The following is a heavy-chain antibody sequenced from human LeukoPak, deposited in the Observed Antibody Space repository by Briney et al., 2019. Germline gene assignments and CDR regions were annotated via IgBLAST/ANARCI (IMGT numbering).Heavy chain of an antibody. V-gene: IGHV1-18*01. CDR1: GGTFSSYA. CDR2: ISADNGDI. CDR3: ARDDGGFGELRY. D-gene: IGHD3-10*01. J-gene: IGHJ4*02. Sequence: VASVKVSCKASGGTFSSYAISWVRQAPGQGLEWMGSISADNGDINYAEKLQGRVTVTTDTSTSTAYMELRSLTFDDTAVYYCARDDGGFGELRYWGQGTLVTVSS.